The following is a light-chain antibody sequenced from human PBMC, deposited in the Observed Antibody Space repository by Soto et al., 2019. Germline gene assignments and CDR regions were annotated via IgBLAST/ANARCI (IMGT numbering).Light chain of an antibody. CDR3: SSFTSSDTYV. CDR2: DVS. CDR1: SSDVGAYRF. Sequence: QSALTQPASVSGSPGQSIAISCTGTSSDVGAYRFVSWYQQHPGRAPKLMIYDVSNRPSGVSDRFSGSTSVNTPSLTISGLQAEDEADYYGSSFTSSDTYVFGTGTKVTVL. J-gene: IGLJ1*01. V-gene: IGLV2-14*03.